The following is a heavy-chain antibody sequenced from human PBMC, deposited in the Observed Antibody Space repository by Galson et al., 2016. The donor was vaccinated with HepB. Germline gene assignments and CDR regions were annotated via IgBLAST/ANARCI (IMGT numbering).Heavy chain of an antibody. D-gene: IGHD4/OR15-4a*01. J-gene: IGHJ4*02. CDR3: ADLGAYDY. CDR2: IRTTVDGYSP. CDR1: GFTFSSYN. V-gene: IGHV3-72*01. Sequence: SLRLSCAASGFTFSSYNMNWVRQAPGKGLEWLGLIRTTVDGYSPEYAASVRGRFAISRDDSKNVAYLHMSDLKTDDTAVYFCADLGAYDYWGQGTLVTVSS.